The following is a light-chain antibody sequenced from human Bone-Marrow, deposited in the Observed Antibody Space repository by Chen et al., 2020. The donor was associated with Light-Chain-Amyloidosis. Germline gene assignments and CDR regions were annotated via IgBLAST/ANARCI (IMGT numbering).Light chain of an antibody. Sequence: SYVLTQPSSLSVAPGQTATIACGGNNIGSTSVHWYQQTTGQAPLLVVYDDSDRPSGIPERLSGYYHGNTATLNISRVEAGDEADYYCQVWDRSSDSPVFGGGTTLTVL. CDR3: QVWDRSSDSPV. V-gene: IGLV3-21*02. J-gene: IGLJ3*02. CDR2: DDS. CDR1: NIGSTS.